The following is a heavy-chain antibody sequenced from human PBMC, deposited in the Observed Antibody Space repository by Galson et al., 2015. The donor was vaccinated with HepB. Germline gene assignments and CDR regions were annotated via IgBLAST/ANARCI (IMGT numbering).Heavy chain of an antibody. CDR2: INPNSGGT. J-gene: IGHJ6*02. CDR1: GYTFTGYY. Sequence: SVKVSCKASGYTFTGYYMHWVRQAPGQGLEWMGWINPNSGGTNYAQKFQGRVTMTRDTSISTAYMELSRLRSDDTAVYYCARTMIVSLYYYGMDVWGQGTTVTVSS. CDR3: ARTMIVSLYYYGMDV. D-gene: IGHD3-22*01. V-gene: IGHV1-2*02.